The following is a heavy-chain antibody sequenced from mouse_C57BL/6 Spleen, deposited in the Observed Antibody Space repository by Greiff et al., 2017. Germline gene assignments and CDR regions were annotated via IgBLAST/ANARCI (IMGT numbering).Heavy chain of an antibody. CDR3: AREGLTTVVATDY. V-gene: IGHV1-52*01. CDR1: GYTFTSYW. Sequence: QVQLKESGAELVRPGSSVKLSCKASGYTFTSYWMHWVKQRPIQGLEWIGNIDPSDSETHYNQKFKDKATLTVDKSSSTAYMQLSSLTSEDSAVYYCAREGLTTVVATDYWGQGTTLTVSS. CDR2: IDPSDSET. D-gene: IGHD1-1*01. J-gene: IGHJ2*01.